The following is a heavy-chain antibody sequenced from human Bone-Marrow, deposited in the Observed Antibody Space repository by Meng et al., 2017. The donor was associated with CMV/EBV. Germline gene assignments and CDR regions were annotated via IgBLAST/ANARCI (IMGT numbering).Heavy chain of an antibody. D-gene: IGHD2-2*01. CDR1: GYTFTSYD. CDR2: MNPNSGGT. J-gene: IGHJ3*02. Sequence: ASVKVSCKASGYTFTSYDINWVRQATGQGLEWMGWMNPNSGGTNYAQKFQGRVTMTRDTSISTAYMELSRLRSDDTAVYYCARGGQYAGAFKIWGRGTMVTVSS. CDR3: ARGGQYAGAFKI. V-gene: IGHV1-2*02.